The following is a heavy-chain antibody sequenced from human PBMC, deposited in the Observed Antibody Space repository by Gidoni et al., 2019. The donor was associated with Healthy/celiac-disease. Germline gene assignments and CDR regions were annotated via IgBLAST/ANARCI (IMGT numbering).Heavy chain of an antibody. V-gene: IGHV4-34*01. CDR3: ARVRGVVVAATPWFDP. CDR2: INHSGST. Sequence: QVQLHQWGAGLLKPSATLSLTCAVYGGSSSGYYWSWIRQPPGKGLEWIGEINHSGSTNYNPSLKSRVTISVDTSKNKFSLKLSSVTAADTAVYYCARVRGVVVAATPWFDPWGQGTLVTVSS. J-gene: IGHJ5*02. D-gene: IGHD2-15*01. CDR1: GGSSSGYY.